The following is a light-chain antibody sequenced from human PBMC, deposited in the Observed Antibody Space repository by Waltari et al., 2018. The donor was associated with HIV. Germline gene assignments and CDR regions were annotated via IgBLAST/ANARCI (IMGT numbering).Light chain of an antibody. CDR3: SSLGDANSLL. J-gene: IGLJ3*02. CDR2: QVN. V-gene: IGLV2-14*01. Sequence: HSALTQPASVSGSLGQSITISCTTASADIGNFVSWYQQFPGTAPQLILYQVNRRPSETPYRFSASKSGDTASLTSSGLLPEDEADYFCSSLGDANSLLFGGGTHLTVL. CDR1: SADIGNF.